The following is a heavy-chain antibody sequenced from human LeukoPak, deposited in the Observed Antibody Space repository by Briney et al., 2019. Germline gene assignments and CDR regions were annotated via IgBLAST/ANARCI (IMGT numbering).Heavy chain of an antibody. V-gene: IGHV3-30*18. CDR1: GFTFSSYG. J-gene: IGHJ4*02. Sequence: GRSLRLSCAASGFTFSSYGMHWVRQAPGKGLEWVAVISYDGSNKYYADSVKGRFTISRDNSKNTLYLQMNSLRAEDTAVYYCAKRGHTYGYSYYFDYWGQGTLVTVSS. D-gene: IGHD5-18*01. CDR3: AKRGHTYGYSYYFDY. CDR2: ISYDGSNK.